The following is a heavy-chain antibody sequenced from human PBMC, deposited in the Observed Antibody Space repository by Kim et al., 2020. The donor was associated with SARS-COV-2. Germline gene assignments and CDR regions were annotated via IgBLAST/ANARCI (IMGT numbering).Heavy chain of an antibody. V-gene: IGHV1-69*04. J-gene: IGHJ6*02. CDR3: ARWGFGELFQYGMDV. D-gene: IGHD3-10*01. Sequence: SVKVSCKSSGGTFSSYAISWVRQAPGQGLEWMGRIIPILGIANYAQKFQGRVTITADKSTRTAYMELSSLRSEDTAVYYCARWGFGELFQYGMDVWGQGTTVPV. CDR1: GGTFSSYA. CDR2: IIPILGIA.